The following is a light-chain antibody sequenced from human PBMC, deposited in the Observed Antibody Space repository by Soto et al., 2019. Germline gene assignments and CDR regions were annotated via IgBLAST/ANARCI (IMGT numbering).Light chain of an antibody. Sequence: EIVLTQSPATLSLSPGERATVSCRASQSVSSHLAWYQQKPGQAPRLLIYGASNRATGIPDRFSGSGSGTDFTLTISRLEPEDFAVYYCQQYGDSLLTFGGGTKVDIK. V-gene: IGKV3-20*01. CDR2: GAS. J-gene: IGKJ4*01. CDR1: QSVSSH. CDR3: QQYGDSLLT.